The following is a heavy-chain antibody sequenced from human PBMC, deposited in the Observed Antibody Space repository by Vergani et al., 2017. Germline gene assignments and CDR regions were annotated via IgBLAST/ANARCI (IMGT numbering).Heavy chain of an antibody. V-gene: IGHV3-23*01. CDR1: GFTFSSYA. D-gene: IGHD4-17*01. J-gene: IGHJ4*02. CDR2: ISGSGGST. Sequence: EVQLLESGGGLVQPGGSLRLSCAASGFTFSSYAMSWVRQAPGKGLEWVSAISGSGGSTYYADSVKGRFTISRDNSKNTLYLQMNSLRAEDKAVYYCAKDPAYGGYEDGSWEYFDDWGQGTLVTVSS. CDR3: AKDPAYGGYEDGSWEYFDD.